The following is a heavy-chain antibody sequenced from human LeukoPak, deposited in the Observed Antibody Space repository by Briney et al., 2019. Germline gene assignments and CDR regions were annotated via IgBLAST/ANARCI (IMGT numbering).Heavy chain of an antibody. CDR3: ARDRGVDYCSGGSCSHYYYYMDV. D-gene: IGHD2-15*01. Sequence: ASVKVSCKASGYTFTGYYMHWVRQAPGQGLEWMGWINPNSGDTNYAQKFQGRVTMTRDTSISTAYMELSGLRSDDTAVYYCARDRGVDYCSGGSCSHYYYYMDVWGKGTTVTISS. CDR2: INPNSGDT. J-gene: IGHJ6*03. CDR1: GYTFTGYY. V-gene: IGHV1-2*02.